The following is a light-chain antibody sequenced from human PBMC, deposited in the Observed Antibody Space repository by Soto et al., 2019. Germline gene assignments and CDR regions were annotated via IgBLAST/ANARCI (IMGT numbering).Light chain of an antibody. V-gene: IGKV3-11*01. CDR3: QQRTSWPT. CDR2: DAS. CDR1: QSINSY. Sequence: EVVLTQSPDTVSLSPGERATLSCRASQSINSYLAWYQQKPGQAPRLLIYDASSRATGIPARFSGSGSGTDFTLTISSLEPEDFAVYYCQQRTSWPTFGGGTKVDI. J-gene: IGKJ4*01.